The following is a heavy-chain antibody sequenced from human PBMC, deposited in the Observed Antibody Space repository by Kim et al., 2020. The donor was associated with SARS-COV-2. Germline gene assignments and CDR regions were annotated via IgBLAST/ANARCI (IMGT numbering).Heavy chain of an antibody. V-gene: IGHV3-30*03. CDR3: ARDRTPYSYGMDV. CDR2: ISHDGDDK. J-gene: IGHJ6*02. D-gene: IGHD2-21*01. Sequence: GGSLRLSCAASGFTFPSYEMHWVRQAPGKGLEWVAMISHDGDDKYYIDSVKGRFTIFRDNSKDTFYLQMNSLTGEDTAVYYCARDRTPYSYGMDVWGQGT. CDR1: GFTFPSYE.